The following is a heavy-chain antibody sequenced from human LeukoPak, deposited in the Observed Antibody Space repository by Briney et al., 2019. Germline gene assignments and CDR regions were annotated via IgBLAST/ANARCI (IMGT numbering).Heavy chain of an antibody. V-gene: IGHV4-59*01. CDR2: IYYSGTT. CDR1: GGSFSGYY. D-gene: IGHD4-23*01. Sequence: PSETLSLTCAVYGGSFSGYYWNWIRQPPGKGLEWIGYIYYSGTTNYNPSLKSRVSMSVDTSKNQFSLKLSSVTAADTAVYYCASTGNSGVYYYYMDVWGKGTTVTVSS. J-gene: IGHJ6*03. CDR3: ASTGNSGVYYYYMDV.